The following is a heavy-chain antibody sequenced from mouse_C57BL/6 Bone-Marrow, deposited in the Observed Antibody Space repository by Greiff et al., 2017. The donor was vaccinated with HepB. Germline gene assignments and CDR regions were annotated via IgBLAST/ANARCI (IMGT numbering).Heavy chain of an antibody. V-gene: IGHV1-81*01. J-gene: IGHJ4*01. D-gene: IGHD1-2*01. Sequence: QVQLQQSGAELARPGASVKLSCKASGYTFTSYGISWVKQRTGQGLEWIGEIYPRSGNTYYNEKFKGKATLTADKSSSTAYMELRSLTSEDSAVYFCARTAGLAFAYYYAMDYWGQGTSVTVSS. CDR1: GYTFTSYG. CDR2: IYPRSGNT. CDR3: ARTAGLAFAYYYAMDY.